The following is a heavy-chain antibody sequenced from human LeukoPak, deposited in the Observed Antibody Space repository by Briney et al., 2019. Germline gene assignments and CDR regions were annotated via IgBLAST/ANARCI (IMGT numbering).Heavy chain of an antibody. V-gene: IGHV3-53*01. D-gene: IGHD3-22*01. CDR2: IYSGGST. CDR3: AADGRGYYDSSGYHGFDY. J-gene: IGHJ4*02. Sequence: GGSLRLSCAASGFTVSSNYMSWVRQAPGKGLEWVSVIYSGGSTYYADSVKGRFTISRDNSKNTLYLQMNSLRAEDTAVYYCAADGRGYYDSSGYHGFDYWGQGTLVTVSS. CDR1: GFTVSSNY.